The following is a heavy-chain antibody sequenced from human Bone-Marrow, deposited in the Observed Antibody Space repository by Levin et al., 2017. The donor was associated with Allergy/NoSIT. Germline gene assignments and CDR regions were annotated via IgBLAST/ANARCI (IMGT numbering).Heavy chain of an antibody. V-gene: IGHV3-21*01. Sequence: GGSLRLSCAASGFTFSSYSMNWVRQAPGKGLEWVSSISSSSSYIYYADSVKGRFTISRDNAKNSLYLQMNSLRAEDTAVYYCARDLTHGGDYPTIPVGSYWGQGTLVTVSS. J-gene: IGHJ4*02. CDR3: ARDLTHGGDYPTIPVGSY. CDR1: GFTFSSYS. D-gene: IGHD4-17*01. CDR2: ISSSSSYI.